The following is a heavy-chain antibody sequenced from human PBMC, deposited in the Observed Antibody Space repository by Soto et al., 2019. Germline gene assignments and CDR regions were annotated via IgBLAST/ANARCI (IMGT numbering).Heavy chain of an antibody. CDR2: ISAYNGNT. CDR1: GYTFTSYG. D-gene: IGHD6-13*01. J-gene: IGHJ4*02. Sequence: ASVKVSCKASGYTFTSYGISWVRQAPGQGLEWMGWISAYNGNTNYAQKLQGRVTMTTDTSTSTAYMELRSLRSDDTAVYYCARVLDITAAGTFRYWGQGTLVTVSS. V-gene: IGHV1-18*01. CDR3: ARVLDITAAGTFRY.